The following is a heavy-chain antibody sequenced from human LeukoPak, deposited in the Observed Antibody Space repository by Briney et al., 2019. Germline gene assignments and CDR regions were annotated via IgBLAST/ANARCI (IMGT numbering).Heavy chain of an antibody. CDR1: GHTSTTYA. CDR2: MNPNSGNT. V-gene: IGHV1-8*02. Sequence: ASVKVSCKASGHTSTTYAIHWVRQAPGQGLEWMGWMNPNSGNTGYAQKFQGRVTMTRNTSISTAYMELSSLRSEDTAVYYCATTPPGYSSSWQRTFDYWGQGTLVTVSS. J-gene: IGHJ4*02. CDR3: ATTPPGYSSSWQRTFDY. D-gene: IGHD6-13*01.